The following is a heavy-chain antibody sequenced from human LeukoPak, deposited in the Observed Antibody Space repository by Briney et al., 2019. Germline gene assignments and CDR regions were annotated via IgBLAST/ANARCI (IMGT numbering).Heavy chain of an antibody. CDR3: ASLYCGGDCYSRAFDI. Sequence: ASVKVSCKASGGTFSSYAISWVRQAPGQGLEWMGGIIPIFGTANYAQKFQGRVTITADESTSTAYMELSSLRSEDTAVYYCASLYCGGDCYSRAFDIWGQGTMVTVSS. V-gene: IGHV1-69*13. D-gene: IGHD2-21*02. CDR1: GGTFSSYA. J-gene: IGHJ3*02. CDR2: IIPIFGTA.